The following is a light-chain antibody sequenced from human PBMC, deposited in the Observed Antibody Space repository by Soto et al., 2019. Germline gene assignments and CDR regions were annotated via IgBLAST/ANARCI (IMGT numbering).Light chain of an antibody. V-gene: IGKV3-15*01. CDR1: QSVSSN. CDR2: GAS. CDR3: QPYNNWPPGA. J-gene: IGKJ1*01. Sequence: EIVMTQSPATLSVSPGERATLSCRASQSVSSNLAWYQQKPGQAPRLLIYGASTRATGIPARFSGSGSGTEFTLTISGLQSEDFAVYYGQPYNNWPPGAFGQGTKVEIK.